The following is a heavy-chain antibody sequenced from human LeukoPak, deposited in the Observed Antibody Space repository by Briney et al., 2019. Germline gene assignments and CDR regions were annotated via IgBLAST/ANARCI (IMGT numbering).Heavy chain of an antibody. Sequence: SETLSLTCTVSGGSISTYYWSRIRQPPGKGLEWIGYIYYSGSTNYNPSLKSRVTISVDTSKNQFSLKLSSVTAADTAVYYCARSAASFAEYFQHWGQGTLVTVSS. J-gene: IGHJ1*01. CDR1: GGSISTYY. CDR3: ARSAASFAEYFQH. V-gene: IGHV4-59*01. CDR2: IYYSGST. D-gene: IGHD6-13*01.